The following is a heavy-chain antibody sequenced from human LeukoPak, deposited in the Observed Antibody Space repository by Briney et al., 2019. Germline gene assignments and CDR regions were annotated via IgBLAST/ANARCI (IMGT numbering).Heavy chain of an antibody. Sequence: SVKVSCKASGGTFSSYAISWVRRAPGQGLEWMGGIIPIFGTANYAQKFQGRVTITTDESTSTAYMELSSLRSEDTAVYYCARRERGSDAFDIWGQGTMVTVSS. J-gene: IGHJ3*02. CDR3: ARRERGSDAFDI. V-gene: IGHV1-69*05. CDR2: IIPIFGTA. CDR1: GGTFSSYA. D-gene: IGHD1-26*01.